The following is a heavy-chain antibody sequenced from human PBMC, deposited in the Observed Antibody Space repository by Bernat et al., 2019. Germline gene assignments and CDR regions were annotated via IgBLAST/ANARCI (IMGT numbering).Heavy chain of an antibody. CDR1: GYTFTSYG. V-gene: IGHV1-18*01. CDR2: ISAYNGNT. Sequence: QVQLVQSGAEVKKPGASVKVSCKASGYTFTSYGISWVRQAPGQGLEWMGWISAYNGNTNYAQKLQGRVTMTTDTSTSTAYMELRSLRSDDTAVYYCARVFMVQGVQDYYYYYMDVWGKGTTVTVSS. CDR3: ARVFMVQGVQDYYYYYMDV. D-gene: IGHD3-10*01. J-gene: IGHJ6*03.